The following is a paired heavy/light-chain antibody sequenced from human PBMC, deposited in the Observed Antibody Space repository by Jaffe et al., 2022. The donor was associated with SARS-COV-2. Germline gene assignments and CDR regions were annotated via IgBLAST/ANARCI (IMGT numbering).Light chain of an antibody. CDR2: QDS. V-gene: IGLV3-1*01. Sequence: SYEVTQSPSVSVSPGQTASITCSGNKLGNRYVSWYQQKPGQSPVLLIYQDSKRPSTIPERFSGSNSGNTAALTISGTQVTDEAYYYCQTWDSSIALFGGGTKLTVL. CDR3: QTWDSSIAL. CDR1: KLGNRY. J-gene: IGLJ2*01.
Heavy chain of an antibody. CDR3: ARHRRDISAYYGIDAFDT. V-gene: IGHV4-39*01. CDR1: GGSMSSSSYY. J-gene: IGHJ3*02. Sequence: QVQLQESGPGLVKPSETLSLTCTVSGGSMSSSSYYWGWVRQPPGKGLEWIGTIYSTGGTFHYSPSLKSRVTISVDTSKNQLSLKVASLTAADTAVYYCARHRRDISAYYGIDAFDTWGQGTTVTVSS. CDR2: IYSTGGT. D-gene: IGHD3-22*01.